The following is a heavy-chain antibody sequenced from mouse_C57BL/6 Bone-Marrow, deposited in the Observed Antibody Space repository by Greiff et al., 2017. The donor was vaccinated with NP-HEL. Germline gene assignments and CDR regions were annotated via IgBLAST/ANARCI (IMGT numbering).Heavy chain of an antibody. V-gene: IGHV3-6*01. Sequence: DVKLQESGPGLVKPSQSLSLTCSVTGYSITSGYYWNWIRQFPGNKLEWMGYISYDGSNNYNPSLKNRISITRDTSKNQFFLKLNSVTTEDTATYYCARAGKYFDVWGTGTTVTVSS. CDR3: ARAGKYFDV. J-gene: IGHJ1*03. CDR2: ISYDGSN. CDR1: GYSITSGYY. D-gene: IGHD4-1*01.